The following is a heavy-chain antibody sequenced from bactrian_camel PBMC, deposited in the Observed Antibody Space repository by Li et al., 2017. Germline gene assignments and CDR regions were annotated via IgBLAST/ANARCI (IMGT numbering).Heavy chain of an antibody. D-gene: IGHD6*01. CDR1: GFSFRSSP. CDR3: ARVRGVVAAGFVDY. J-gene: IGHJ4*01. Sequence: VQLVESGGGAAPLGGSVTLSCTAAGFSFRSSPMGWIRRRPGETMEWVSDISASGATSEVGASVKGRFTISRDNAKNTVYLQMNSLKPDDTAVYSCARVRGVVAAGFVDYWGQGTQVTVS. CDR2: ISASGATS. V-gene: IGHV3-1*01.